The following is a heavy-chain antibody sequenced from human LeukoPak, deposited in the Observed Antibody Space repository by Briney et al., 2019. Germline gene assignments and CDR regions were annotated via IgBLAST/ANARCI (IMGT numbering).Heavy chain of an antibody. V-gene: IGHV1-69*04. Sequence: WASVKVSCKASGGTFSSYTISWVRQAPGQGLERMGRIIPILGIANYAQKFQGRVTITADKSTSTAYMELSSLRSEDTAVYYCAREIAVAGSRRFDPWGQGTLVTVSS. CDR1: GGTFSSYT. J-gene: IGHJ5*02. D-gene: IGHD6-19*01. CDR3: AREIAVAGSRRFDP. CDR2: IIPILGIA.